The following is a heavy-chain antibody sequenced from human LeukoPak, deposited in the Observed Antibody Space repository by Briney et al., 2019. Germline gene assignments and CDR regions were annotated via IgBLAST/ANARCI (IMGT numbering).Heavy chain of an antibody. CDR3: AREKGRYSSPDY. D-gene: IGHD5-18*01. CDR1: GGSISSYY. J-gene: IGHJ4*02. V-gene: IGHV4-59*01. CDR2: IYYSGST. Sequence: ASETLSLTCTVSGGSISSYYWSWIRQPPGKGLEWIGYIYYSGSTNYNPSLKSRVTISVDTSKNQFSLKLSSVTAADTAVYYCAREKGRYSSPDYWGQGTLVTVSS.